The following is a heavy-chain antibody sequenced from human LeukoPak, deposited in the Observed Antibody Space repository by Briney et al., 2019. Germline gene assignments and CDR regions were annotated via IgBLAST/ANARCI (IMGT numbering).Heavy chain of an antibody. J-gene: IGHJ5*02. D-gene: IGHD6-13*01. CDR3: ANSLSSRIVNWFDP. V-gene: IGHV3-23*01. Sequence: GGSLRLSCAASGFTFSSYAMSWVRQAPGKGLEWVSAISGSGGSTYYADSVKGRFTISRDNSKNTLYLQMYSLRADDTAVYYCANSLSSRIVNWFDPWGQGTLVTVSS. CDR1: GFTFSSYA. CDR2: ISGSGGST.